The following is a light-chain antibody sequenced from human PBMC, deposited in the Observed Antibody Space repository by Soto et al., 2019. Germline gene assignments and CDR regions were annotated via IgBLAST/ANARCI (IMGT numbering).Light chain of an antibody. V-gene: IGLV1-51*01. CDR1: SSNIGSNY. Sequence: QSVLTQPPSVSAAPGQKITISCSGSSSNIGSNYVSWYQHLPGTAPRLLIYDNNKRPSGIPDRFSGSKSGTSATLGITGLQNGDEADFYCGTWDSSLSVGVFGGGTKLTVL. CDR3: GTWDSSLSVGV. CDR2: DNN. J-gene: IGLJ3*02.